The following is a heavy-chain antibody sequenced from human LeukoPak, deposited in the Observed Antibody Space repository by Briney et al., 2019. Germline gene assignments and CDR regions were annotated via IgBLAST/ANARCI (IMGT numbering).Heavy chain of an antibody. D-gene: IGHD1-26*01. CDR2: ISYDGSNK. CDR1: GFTFSSYS. Sequence: GGSLRLSCAASGFTFSSYSMNWVRQAPGKGLEWVAVISYDGSNKYYADSVKGRFTISRDNSKNTLYLQMNSLRAEDTAVYYCASGPVVGALMLDPWGQGTLVTVSS. J-gene: IGHJ5*02. CDR3: ASGPVVGALMLDP. V-gene: IGHV3-30*03.